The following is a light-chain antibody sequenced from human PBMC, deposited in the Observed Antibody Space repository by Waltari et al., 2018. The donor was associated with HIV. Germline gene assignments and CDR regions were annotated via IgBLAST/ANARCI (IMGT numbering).Light chain of an antibody. CDR3: GTWDSSLSAGGV. J-gene: IGLJ2*01. Sequence: QSVLMQPPSVSAAPGQKVTIPCYGSTYNIGNNYYYWYQQLPGTAPKLLIYDNNKRPSGIPDRFSGSKSGTSATLGITGLQTGDEADYYCGTWDSSLSAGGVFGGGTKLTVL. V-gene: IGLV1-51*01. CDR1: TYNIGNNY. CDR2: DNN.